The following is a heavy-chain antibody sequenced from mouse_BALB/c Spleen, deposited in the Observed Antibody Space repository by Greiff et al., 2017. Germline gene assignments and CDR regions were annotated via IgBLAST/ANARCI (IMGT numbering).Heavy chain of an antibody. J-gene: IGHJ4*01. V-gene: IGHV3-6*02. CDR2: ISYDGSN. CDR1: GYSITSGYY. CDR3: ARDGLYDGYAMDY. D-gene: IGHD2-12*01. Sequence: EVKLQESGPGLVKPSQSLSLTCSVTGYSITSGYYWNWIRQFPGNKLEWMGYISYDGSNNYNPSLKNRISITRDTSKNQFFLKLNSVTTEDTATYYCARDGLYDGYAMDYWGQGTSVTVSS.